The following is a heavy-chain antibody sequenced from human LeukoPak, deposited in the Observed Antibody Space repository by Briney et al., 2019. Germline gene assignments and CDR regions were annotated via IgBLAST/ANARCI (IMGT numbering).Heavy chain of an antibody. CDR1: GFTFSNYA. V-gene: IGHV3-23*01. J-gene: IGHJ4*02. D-gene: IGHD6-19*01. CDR3: ARRLGYSSGHFDY. Sequence: GGSLRLSCAGSGFTFSNYAMNWVRQAPGRGLERVSIISGSGSDTVYADSVKGRFTISRDNSKNTLYLQMNSLRAEDTAVYYCARRLGYSSGHFDYWGKGTLVTVSS. CDR2: ISGSGSDT.